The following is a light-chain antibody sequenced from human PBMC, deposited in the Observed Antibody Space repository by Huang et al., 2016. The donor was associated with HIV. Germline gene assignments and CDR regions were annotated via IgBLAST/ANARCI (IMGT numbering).Light chain of an antibody. CDR3: QQYDSLPRT. CDR1: RHIYSY. V-gene: IGKV1-33*01. CDR2: DAS. Sequence: DIQMTQSPSSLSASIGDRVTITCRASRHIYSYLHLYQHRPGKAPKLLIYDASNLEVGVPSRCSESGSGINFTLIISSLQPEDLATYDCQQYDSLPRTFGPGTKV. J-gene: IGKJ3*01.